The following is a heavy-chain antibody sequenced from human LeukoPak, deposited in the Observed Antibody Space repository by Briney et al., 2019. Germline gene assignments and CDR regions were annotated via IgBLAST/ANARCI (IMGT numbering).Heavy chain of an antibody. CDR3: AREGQQLVPPRGNYYYYYYMDV. V-gene: IGHV1-18*01. Sequence: ASVKVSFKASGYTFTSYGISWVRQAPGQGLEWMGWISAYNGNTNYAQKLQGRVTMTTDTSTSTPYMELRSLRSDDTAVYYCAREGQQLVPPRGNYYYYYYMDVWGKGTTVTVSS. CDR2: ISAYNGNT. J-gene: IGHJ6*03. D-gene: IGHD6-13*01. CDR1: GYTFTSYG.